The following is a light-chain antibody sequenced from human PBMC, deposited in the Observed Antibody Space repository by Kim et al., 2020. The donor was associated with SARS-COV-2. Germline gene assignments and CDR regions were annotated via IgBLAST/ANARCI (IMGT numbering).Light chain of an antibody. Sequence: DNHMTQSPSTLSESVGDRVTITWRARQDISVWLAWYRQRSGNAPELLIYKATILHRGVPSRFSARGSGTEFTLTISSLQPDDSATYYCQPYNTPPYSFGQGTKLEI. CDR2: KAT. J-gene: IGKJ2*03. CDR1: QDISVW. V-gene: IGKV1-5*03. CDR3: QPYNTPPYS.